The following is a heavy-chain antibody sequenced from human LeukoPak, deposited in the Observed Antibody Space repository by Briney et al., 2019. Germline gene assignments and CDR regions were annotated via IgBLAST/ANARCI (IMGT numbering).Heavy chain of an antibody. Sequence: GGSLRLSCAASGFTFSSYAMSWVRQAPGKGLEWVSAISGSGGSTYYADSVKGRFTISRDNSKNTLYLQMNSLRAEDTAVYYCAKDNAGYCSGGSCYLLDCWGQGTLVNVSS. V-gene: IGHV3-23*01. CDR1: GFTFSSYA. CDR2: ISGSGGST. J-gene: IGHJ4*02. CDR3: AKDNAGYCSGGSCYLLDC. D-gene: IGHD2-15*01.